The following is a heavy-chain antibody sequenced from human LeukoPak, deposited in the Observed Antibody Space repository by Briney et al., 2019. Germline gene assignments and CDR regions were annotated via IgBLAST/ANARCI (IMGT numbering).Heavy chain of an antibody. D-gene: IGHD6-13*01. Sequence: ASVKVSCKASGYTFTSYGISWVRQAPGQGLEWMGWISAYNGNTNYAQKLQGRVTMTTDTSTSTAYMELSSLRSEDTAVYYCARNGIGRAAAGKGSYYYYYYMDVWGKGTTVTVSS. CDR1: GYTFTSYG. CDR3: ARNGIGRAAAGKGSYYYYYYMDV. CDR2: ISAYNGNT. V-gene: IGHV1-18*01. J-gene: IGHJ6*03.